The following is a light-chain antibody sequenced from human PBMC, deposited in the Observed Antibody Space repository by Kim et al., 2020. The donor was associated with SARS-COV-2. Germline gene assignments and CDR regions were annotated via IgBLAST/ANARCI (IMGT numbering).Light chain of an antibody. CDR3: LLYYGGARV. CDR1: TGAVNSGYY. Sequence: PVWTVTLTCSSSTGAVNSGYYPNWFQQKTGQAPRALIYSTSNKPSWTPARFSGSLLGGKAALTLSGVQPEDEAEYYCLLYYGGARVFGGGTKVTV. CDR2: STS. J-gene: IGLJ3*02. V-gene: IGLV7-43*01.